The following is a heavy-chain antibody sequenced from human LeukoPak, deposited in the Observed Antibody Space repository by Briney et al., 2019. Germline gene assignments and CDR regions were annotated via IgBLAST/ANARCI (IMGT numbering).Heavy chain of an antibody. CDR3: TTTIVGVTTWFDP. D-gene: IGHD1-26*01. CDR1: GFTLSNAY. CDR2: IKNKTNGGTT. Sequence: PGGSLRLSCAASGFTLSNAYMSWVRQAPGKGLELVGRIKNKTNGGTTDYAAPVKGRFTISRDDSKNTLYLQMNSLKTEDTAVYYCTTTIVGVTTWFDPWGQGTLVTVSS. V-gene: IGHV3-15*01. J-gene: IGHJ5*02.